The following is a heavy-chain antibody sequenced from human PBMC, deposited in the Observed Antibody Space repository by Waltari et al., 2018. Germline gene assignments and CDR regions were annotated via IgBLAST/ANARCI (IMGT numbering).Heavy chain of an antibody. J-gene: IGHJ4*02. CDR3: ARRGSKYSGYDYYDY. V-gene: IGHV4-38-2*01. Sequence: QVQLQESGPGLVKPSETLSLTCAVSGYSISSGYYWGWIRQPPGKGLEWIGSIYHSGSTYYNPSLKSRVTISVDTSKNQFSLKLSSVTAADTAVYYCARRGSKYSGYDYYDYWGQGTLVTVSS. CDR1: GYSISSGYY. D-gene: IGHD5-12*01. CDR2: IYHSGST.